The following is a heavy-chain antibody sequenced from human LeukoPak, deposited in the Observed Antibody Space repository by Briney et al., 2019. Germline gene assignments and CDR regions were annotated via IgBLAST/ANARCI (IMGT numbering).Heavy chain of an antibody. CDR3: ARGRYCSSTSCYAVWFDP. D-gene: IGHD2-2*01. CDR1: GGSFSGYY. Sequence: SETLSLTCAVYGGSFSGYYWSWIRQPPGKGLEWIGETNHSGSTNYNPSLKSRVTISVDTSKNQFSLKLSSVTAADTAVYYCARGRYCSSTSCYAVWFDPWGQGTLVTVSS. J-gene: IGHJ5*02. V-gene: IGHV4-34*01. CDR2: TNHSGST.